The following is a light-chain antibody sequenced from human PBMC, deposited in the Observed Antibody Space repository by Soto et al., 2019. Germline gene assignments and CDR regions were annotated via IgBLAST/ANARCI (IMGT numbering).Light chain of an antibody. CDR1: SSNVGSNN. CDR2: SNN. J-gene: IGLJ1*01. CDR3: AAWDDSLNASV. Sequence: QSVLTQPPSASGAPGQRVTISCSGSSSNVGSNNVSWYQQFPGTAPRLLIHSNNKRPSGVPDRFYGSKSGTSASLAISGLQSEDEADYYCAAWDDSLNASVFGGGTKVTV. V-gene: IGLV1-44*01.